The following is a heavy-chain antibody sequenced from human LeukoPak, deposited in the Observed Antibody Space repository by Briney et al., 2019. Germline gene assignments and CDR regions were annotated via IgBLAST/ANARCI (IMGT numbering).Heavy chain of an antibody. D-gene: IGHD4-11*01. CDR3: AKDRVYRISCWFDP. CDR1: GFTFSSYA. J-gene: IGHJ5*02. Sequence: PGGSLRLSCAASGFTFSSYAMSWVRQAPGKGLEWVSAISGSGGSTYYADSVKGLFTISRDNSKNTLYLKMNSLRAEDTAVYYCAKDRVYRISCWFDPWGQGTLVTVSS. CDR2: ISGSGGST. V-gene: IGHV3-23*01.